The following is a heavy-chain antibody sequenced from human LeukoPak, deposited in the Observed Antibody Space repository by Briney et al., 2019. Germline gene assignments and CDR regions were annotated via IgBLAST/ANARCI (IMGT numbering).Heavy chain of an antibody. V-gene: IGHV3-30*03. Sequence: PGGSLRLSCAASGFTFSDYGMHWVRQAPGKGLEWVAVISYDGSNKYYGDSVKGRFTISRDNSKNTLYLQMNSLRAEDTAVYYCASGNELYSSGWYTDGYWGQGTLVTVSS. D-gene: IGHD6-19*01. J-gene: IGHJ4*02. CDR1: GFTFSDYG. CDR3: ASGNELYSSGWYTDGY. CDR2: ISYDGSNK.